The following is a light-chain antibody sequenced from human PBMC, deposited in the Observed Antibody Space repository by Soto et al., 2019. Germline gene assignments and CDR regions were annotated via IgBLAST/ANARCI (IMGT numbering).Light chain of an antibody. J-gene: IGKJ2*01. CDR3: QQYYSYPPGYT. V-gene: IGKV1-8*01. Sequence: AIRMTQSPSSLSASTGDRVTITCRASQGISSYLAWYQQKPGQAPKLLIYAASTLQSGVPSRFSGSGSGTDCTLTISCLQSEEFATFYCQQYYSYPPGYTFGQGTKLEIK. CDR2: AAS. CDR1: QGISSY.